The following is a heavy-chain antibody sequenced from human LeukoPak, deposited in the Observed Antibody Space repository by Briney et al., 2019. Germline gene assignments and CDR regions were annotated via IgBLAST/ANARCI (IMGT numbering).Heavy chain of an antibody. J-gene: IGHJ4*02. CDR2: ISSSSSYI. CDR3: ASAAVAGIVDY. V-gene: IGHV3-21*01. CDR1: GFTFSSYS. Sequence: GGSLRLSCAASGFTFSSYSMNWVRQAPGKGLEWVSSISSSSSYIYYAGSVKGRFTISRDNAKNSLYLQMNSLRAEDTAVYYCASAAVAGIVDYWGQGTLVTVSS. D-gene: IGHD6-19*01.